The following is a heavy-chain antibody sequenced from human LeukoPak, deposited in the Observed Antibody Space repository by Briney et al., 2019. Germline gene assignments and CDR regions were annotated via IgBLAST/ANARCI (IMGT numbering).Heavy chain of an antibody. Sequence: PSETLSLTCTVSGGSISSGSYYWSWIRQPAGKGLEWIGRIYTSGSTNYNPSLKSRVTISVDTSKNQFSLKLSSVTAADTAVYYCARDLPSSSGYYWDYWGQGTLVTVSS. CDR3: ARDLPSSSGYYWDY. CDR2: IYTSGST. J-gene: IGHJ4*02. V-gene: IGHV4-61*02. CDR1: GGSISSGSYY. D-gene: IGHD3-22*01.